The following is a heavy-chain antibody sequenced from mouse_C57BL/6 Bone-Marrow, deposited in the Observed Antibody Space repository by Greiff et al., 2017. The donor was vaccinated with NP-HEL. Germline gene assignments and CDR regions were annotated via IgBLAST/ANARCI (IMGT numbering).Heavy chain of an antibody. CDR3: ARQGTVFAY. V-gene: IGHV5-12*01. CDR2: ISNGGGST. CDR1: GFTFSVYY. J-gene: IGHJ3*01. Sequence: EVKLMESGGGLVQPGGSLKLSCAASGFTFSVYYMYWVRQTPEKRLEWVAYISNGGGSTYYPDTVKGRFTISRDNAKNTLYLQMSRLKSEDTAMYYCARQGTVFAYWGQGTLVTVSA. D-gene: IGHD3-3*01.